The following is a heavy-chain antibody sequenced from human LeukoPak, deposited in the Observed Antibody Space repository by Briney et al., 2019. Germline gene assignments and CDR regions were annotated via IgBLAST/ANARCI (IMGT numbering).Heavy chain of an antibody. Sequence: GGSLRLSCAASGFTFSSYAMSWVRQAPGKGLEWVANIKKDGYEKHYVDSVKGRFTISRDNAKNSLYLQMTSLRAEDTAVYYCVQRGFDHWGQGTLVTVSS. CDR1: GFTFSSYA. J-gene: IGHJ4*02. CDR3: VQRGFDH. D-gene: IGHD6-25*01. V-gene: IGHV3-7*01. CDR2: IKKDGYEK.